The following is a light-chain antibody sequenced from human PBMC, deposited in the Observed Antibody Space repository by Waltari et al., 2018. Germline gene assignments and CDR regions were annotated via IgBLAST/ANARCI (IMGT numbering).Light chain of an antibody. CDR2: DVS. V-gene: IGLV2-14*01. CDR3: SSYTSSSTWV. J-gene: IGLJ3*02. Sequence: QSALTQPASVSGSPGQSITISCTGTSSDVGGYNHVSWYQQHPGKAPQPMRCDVSKRPCVFSSRFSGSKSGNTASLTISGLQAEDEADYYCSSYTSSSTWVFGGGTKLTVL. CDR1: SSDVGGYNH.